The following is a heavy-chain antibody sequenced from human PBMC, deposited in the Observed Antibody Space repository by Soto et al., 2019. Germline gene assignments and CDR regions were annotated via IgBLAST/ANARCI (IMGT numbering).Heavy chain of an antibody. CDR3: AKDPDSLELPPTFVAH. J-gene: IGHJ4*02. CDR1: GFTFSSYA. CDR2: ISGSGGST. Sequence: PGGSLRLSCAASGFTFSSYAMSWVRQAPEKGLEWVSAISGSGGSTYYADSVKGRFTISRDNSKNTLYLQMNSLRAEDTAVYYCAKDPDSLELPPTFVAHWGQGTLVTVSS. D-gene: IGHD1-7*01. V-gene: IGHV3-23*01.